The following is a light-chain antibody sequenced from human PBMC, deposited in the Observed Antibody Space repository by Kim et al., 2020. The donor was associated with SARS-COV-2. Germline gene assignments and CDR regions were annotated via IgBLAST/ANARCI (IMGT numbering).Light chain of an antibody. Sequence: GQSITISSTGTSSDVGGYKYVYWYQQHPGKAPKRMIYDVSNRPSGVSNRFSGAKSGNTASLTISGLQAEDEADYYCSSYTSRSTVVFGGGTQLTVL. J-gene: IGLJ2*01. CDR2: DVS. V-gene: IGLV2-14*03. CDR3: SSYTSRSTVV. CDR1: SSDVGGYKY.